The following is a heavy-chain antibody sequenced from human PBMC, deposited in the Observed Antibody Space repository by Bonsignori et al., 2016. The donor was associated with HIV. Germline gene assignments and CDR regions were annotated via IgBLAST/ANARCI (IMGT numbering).Heavy chain of an antibody. V-gene: IGHV3-21*01. D-gene: IGHD3-10*01. CDR1: GFTFSSYS. CDR3: ARSSQWFGEVRAFDI. Sequence: GESLKISCAASGFTFSSYSMNWVRQAPGKGLEWVSSISSSSSYIYYADSVKGRFTISRDNAKNSLYLQMNSLRAEDTAVYYCARSSQWFGEVRAFDIWGQGTMVTVSS. J-gene: IGHJ3*02. CDR2: ISSSSSYI.